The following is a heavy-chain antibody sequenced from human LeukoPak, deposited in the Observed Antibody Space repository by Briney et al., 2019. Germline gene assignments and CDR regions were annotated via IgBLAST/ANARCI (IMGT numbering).Heavy chain of an antibody. J-gene: IGHJ3*02. CDR1: GGSISSGDYY. CDR2: IYYSGST. CDR3: ARYPYYYDSSGYLGDAFDI. Sequence: SETLSLTCTVSGGSISSGDYYWSWIRQPPGKGLEWIGYIYYSGSTYYNPSLKSRVTISVDTSKNQFSLKLSSVTAADTAVYYCARYPYYYDSSGYLGDAFDIWGQGTMVTVSS. D-gene: IGHD3-22*01. V-gene: IGHV4-30-4*01.